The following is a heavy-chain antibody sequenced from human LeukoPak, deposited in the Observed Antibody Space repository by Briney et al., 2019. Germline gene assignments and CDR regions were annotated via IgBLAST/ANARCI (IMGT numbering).Heavy chain of an antibody. CDR1: GDSISSYF. Sequence: SETLSLTCTVSGDSISSYFWSWIRQPPGKGLERIGYVYYTSTTHYNPSLKSRVTISIDTSKRQFSLTLTSVTAADTAMYYCARQVSRDYGDAMDEPYWYIDVWGRGTLVAVSS. J-gene: IGHJ2*01. CDR2: VYYTSTT. D-gene: IGHD4-17*01. CDR3: ARQVSRDYGDAMDEPYWYIDV. V-gene: IGHV4-59*08.